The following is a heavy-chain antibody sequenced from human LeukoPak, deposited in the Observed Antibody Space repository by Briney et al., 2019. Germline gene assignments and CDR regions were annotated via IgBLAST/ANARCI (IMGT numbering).Heavy chain of an antibody. CDR2: IWYDGSNK. Sequence: PGRSLRLSCAASGFTFSSYGMHWVRQAPGKGLEWVAVIWYDGSNKYYADSVKGRFTISRDNSRNTLYLQMNSLRAEDTAVYYCAKDYKGYYDFWSGYNANPGDYYFDYWGQGTLVTVSS. V-gene: IGHV3-33*06. CDR1: GFTFSSYG. J-gene: IGHJ4*02. D-gene: IGHD3-3*01. CDR3: AKDYKGYYDFWSGYNANPGDYYFDY.